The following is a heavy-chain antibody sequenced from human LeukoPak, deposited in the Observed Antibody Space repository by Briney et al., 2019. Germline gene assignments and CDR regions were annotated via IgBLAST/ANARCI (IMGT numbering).Heavy chain of an antibody. V-gene: IGHV4-38-2*01. J-gene: IGHJ3*02. CDR2: IHHIGNT. CDR1: GYSISSSNY. D-gene: IGHD2-21*02. Sequence: AETLSLTCAVSGYSISSSNYWGWIRQPPGKGLEWIGNIHHIGNTYYIPSLKNRVTISLDTSKNQFSLKLSSVTAADTAVYYCARVLIVVVTEEYDAFDIWGQGTMVTVSS. CDR3: ARVLIVVVTEEYDAFDI.